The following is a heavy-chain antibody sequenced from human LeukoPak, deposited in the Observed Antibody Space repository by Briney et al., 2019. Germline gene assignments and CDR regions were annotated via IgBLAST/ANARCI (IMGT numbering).Heavy chain of an antibody. CDR3: ARDQGGSYYYDY. CDR1: GGTFSSYA. Sequence: ASVKVSCKASGGTFSSYAISWVRQAPGQGLEWMGRIIPILGIANYAQKFQGRVTITADKSTSTAYMELSSLRSEDTAVYYCARDQGGSYYYDYWGQGTLVTVSS. V-gene: IGHV1-69*04. D-gene: IGHD1-26*01. J-gene: IGHJ4*02. CDR2: IIPILGIA.